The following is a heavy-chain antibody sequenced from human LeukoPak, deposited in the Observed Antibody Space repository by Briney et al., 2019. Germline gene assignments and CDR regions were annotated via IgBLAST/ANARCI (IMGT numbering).Heavy chain of an antibody. CDR2: IKGDGNEK. Sequence: GGSLRLSCAASGFSFSRYWMNWVRQAPGKGLEWVANIKGDGNEKNYVDSVKGRFSISRDNARNSLYLQMDSLRAEDTAVYYCAEEGAYPTITYDSWGQGALVTVSS. J-gene: IGHJ5*01. V-gene: IGHV3-7*01. D-gene: IGHD4-11*01. CDR3: AEEGAYPTITYDS. CDR1: GFSFSRYW.